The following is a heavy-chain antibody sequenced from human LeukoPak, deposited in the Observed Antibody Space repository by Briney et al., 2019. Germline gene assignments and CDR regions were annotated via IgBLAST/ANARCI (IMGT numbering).Heavy chain of an antibody. CDR1: GGSFSGYY. V-gene: IGHV4-34*01. J-gene: IGHJ2*01. Sequence: SETLSLTCAVYGGSFSGYYWSWIRQPPGKGLEWIGEINHSGSTNYNPSLKSRVTISVDTSKSQFSLKLSSVTAADTAVYYCARAIYYDSSGSQYWYFDLWGRGTLVTVSS. CDR3: ARAIYYDSSGSQYWYFDL. D-gene: IGHD3-22*01. CDR2: INHSGST.